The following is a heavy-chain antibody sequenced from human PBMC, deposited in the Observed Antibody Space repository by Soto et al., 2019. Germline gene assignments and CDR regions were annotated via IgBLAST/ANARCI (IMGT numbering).Heavy chain of an antibody. V-gene: IGHV4-31*03. Sequence: QVQLQESGPGLVKPSQTLSLTCTVSGGSISSGGYYWSWIRQHPGKGLEWIGYIYYSGSTYYNPSLKSRVTISVDTSKNQFSLKLSSVTAADTAVYYCARDTDCSSTSCLHGAFDIWGQGTMVTVSS. CDR1: GGSISSGGYY. CDR3: ARDTDCSSTSCLHGAFDI. J-gene: IGHJ3*02. D-gene: IGHD2-2*01. CDR2: IYYSGST.